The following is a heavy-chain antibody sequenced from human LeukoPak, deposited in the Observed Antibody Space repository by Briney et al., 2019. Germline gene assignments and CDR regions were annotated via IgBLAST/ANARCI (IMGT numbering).Heavy chain of an antibody. D-gene: IGHD3-10*02. Sequence: PGGSLRLSCAASGFTFSSYEMNWVRQAPGKGLEWVSYISSSGSTIYYADSVKGRFTISRDNAKNSLYLQMYSLRAEDTALYYCAELGITMIGGVWGKGTTVTISS. J-gene: IGHJ6*04. CDR2: ISSSGSTI. CDR3: AELGITMIGGV. V-gene: IGHV3-48*03. CDR1: GFTFSSYE.